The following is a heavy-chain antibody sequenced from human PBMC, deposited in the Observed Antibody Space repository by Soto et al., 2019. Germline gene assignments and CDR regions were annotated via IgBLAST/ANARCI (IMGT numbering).Heavy chain of an antibody. CDR2: IIPIFGKA. J-gene: IGHJ6*02. V-gene: IGHV1-69*01. D-gene: IGHD4-17*01. CDR1: GGTFSSYA. CDR3: MTTSHYYGMDV. Sequence: QVQLGQSGAEVKKPGSSVKVSCKASGGTFSSYAISWVRQAPGQGREWMGGIIPIFGKANSAQKCKGRGTITADESTSTDYMELSSLRSEYTAVYYCMTTSHYYGMDVWGQGTPVTVSS.